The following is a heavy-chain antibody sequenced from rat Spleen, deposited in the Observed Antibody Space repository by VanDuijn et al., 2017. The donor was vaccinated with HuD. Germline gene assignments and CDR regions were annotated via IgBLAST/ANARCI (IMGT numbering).Heavy chain of an antibody. V-gene: IGHV5-29*01. CDR3: KSPFTSGQKYPFAY. Sequence: EVQLVESGGTLVQPGGSLKLSCTASGFTLSKFGMAWVCQAPTKGLEWVASITYDGSGTSYRDSVKGRFTISKDDAENTLYLQMDSLRSEDTATYYCKSPFTSGQKYPFAYWGQGTLVTVSS. D-gene: IGHD3-8*01. CDR1: GFTLSKFG. CDR2: ITYDGSGT. J-gene: IGHJ3*01.